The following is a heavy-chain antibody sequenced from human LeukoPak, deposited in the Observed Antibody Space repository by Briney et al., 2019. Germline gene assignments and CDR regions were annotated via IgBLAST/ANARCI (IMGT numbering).Heavy chain of an antibody. Sequence: GASVKVSCKASGYTFTSYGISWVRQAPGQGLEWMGWISAYNGNTNYAQKLQGRVTMTTDTSTSTAYMELRSLRSEDTAVYYCARARATMVRGVMSRGKDYYGMDVWGQGTTVTVSS. CDR1: GYTFTSYG. J-gene: IGHJ6*02. CDR2: ISAYNGNT. D-gene: IGHD3-10*01. V-gene: IGHV1-18*01. CDR3: ARARATMVRGVMSRGKDYYGMDV.